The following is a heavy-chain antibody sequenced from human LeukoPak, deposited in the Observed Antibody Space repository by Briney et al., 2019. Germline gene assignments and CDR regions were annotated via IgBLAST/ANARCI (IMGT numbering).Heavy chain of an antibody. J-gene: IGHJ4*02. CDR2: INPNSGGT. V-gene: IGHV1-2*02. CDR3: ARAAYYYDSSGYSKY. Sequence: ASVKVSCKASGYTFTNSYMHWVRQAPGQGLEWMGWINPNSGGTNYAQKFQGRVTMTRDTSISTAYMELSRLRSDDTAVYYCARAAYYYDSSGYSKYWGQGTLVTVSS. D-gene: IGHD3-22*01. CDR1: GYTFTNSY.